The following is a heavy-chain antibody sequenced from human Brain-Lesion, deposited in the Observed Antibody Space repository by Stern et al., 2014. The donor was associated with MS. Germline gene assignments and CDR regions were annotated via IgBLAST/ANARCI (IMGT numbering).Heavy chain of an antibody. V-gene: IGHV4-59*01. Sequence: QVQLVQSGPGLVKPSETLSLTCTVSGGSIINYYWPWIRQPPGKGLEWIGYISDRGGVAHNPSLKSRLTMSVDTSTNQFSLRLSSVTAADTAVYFCARGDIVVVPAARSFGSDYYYPGLDVWGQGTTISVS. CDR1: GGSIINYY. J-gene: IGHJ6*02. D-gene: IGHD2-2*01. CDR2: ISDRGGV. CDR3: ARGDIVVVPAARSFGSDYYYPGLDV.